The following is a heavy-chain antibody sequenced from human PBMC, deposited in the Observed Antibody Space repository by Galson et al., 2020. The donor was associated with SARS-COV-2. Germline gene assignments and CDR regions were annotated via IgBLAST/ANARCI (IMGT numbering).Heavy chain of an antibody. D-gene: IGHD7-27*01. Sequence: GGSLRLSCTASGFTFSSYTMHWVRQAPGKGLEWVAVVSYDGKHQLYTDSVRGRFTISRDNSKNTLFLQMDSLGAEDTAIYYCAREREIAPHTENWAHNHFDPWGQGTLVTVSS. CDR3: AREREIAPHTENWAHNHFDP. CDR2: VSYDGKHQ. J-gene: IGHJ5*02. V-gene: IGHV3-30*10. CDR1: GFTFSSYT.